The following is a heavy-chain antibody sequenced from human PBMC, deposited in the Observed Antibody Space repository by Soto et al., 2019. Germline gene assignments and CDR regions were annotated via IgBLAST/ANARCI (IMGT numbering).Heavy chain of an antibody. CDR1: GITFGSYD. Sequence: EVQLVESGGGLVQPGGSLRLSCVASGITFGSYDFHWVRQGRGKGLEWVATIGTAGDTFYSVSVRGRFTVSREDAKNSLYLQMNSLRAGDTAVYFCARGELPFYYYGMDLWGQGTTVTVSS. J-gene: IGHJ6*02. V-gene: IGHV3-13*01. CDR3: ARGELPFYYYGMDL. D-gene: IGHD1-7*01. CDR2: IGTAGDT.